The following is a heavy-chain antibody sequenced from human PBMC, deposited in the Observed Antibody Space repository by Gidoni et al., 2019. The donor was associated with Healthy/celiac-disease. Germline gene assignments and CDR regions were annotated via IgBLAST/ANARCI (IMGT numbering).Heavy chain of an antibody. J-gene: IGHJ4*02. CDR2: IKQDGSEK. CDR3: ARELMVHHGPFDY. Sequence: EVQLVESGGGLVQPGGSLRLSCAAPGFTFSSYWMSWGRQAPGKGLEWVANIKQDGSEKYYVDSVKGRFTISRDNAKNSLYLQMNSLRAEDTAVYYCARELMVHHGPFDYWGQGTLVTVSS. V-gene: IGHV3-7*03. D-gene: IGHD2-8*01. CDR1: GFTFSSYW.